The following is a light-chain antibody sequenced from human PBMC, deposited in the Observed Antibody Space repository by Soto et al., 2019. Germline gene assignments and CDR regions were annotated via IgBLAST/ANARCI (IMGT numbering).Light chain of an antibody. V-gene: IGKV3-15*01. J-gene: IGKJ2*01. CDR2: GAS. CDR3: QQSNKWPYT. Sequence: EIVMTQSPATLSVSPGERATLSCRASQSVSSNLAWYQQKPGQAPRLLFYGASTRATGIPARFSGTGSGTDFTPTISSLQSEDFAVYHCQQSNKWPYTFGQGTKLEIK. CDR1: QSVSSN.